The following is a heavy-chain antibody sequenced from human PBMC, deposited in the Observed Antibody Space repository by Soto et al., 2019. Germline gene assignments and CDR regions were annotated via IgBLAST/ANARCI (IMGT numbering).Heavy chain of an antibody. Sequence: GGSLRLSCAASGFTVSNNRMTWVRQPPGKGLEWVSAISGSGGSTYYADSVKGRFTISRDNSKNTLYLQMNSLRAEDTAVYYCAKSRVYAIAGFDYWGQGTLVTVSS. CDR2: ISGSGGST. V-gene: IGHV3-23*01. D-gene: IGHD2-8*01. J-gene: IGHJ4*02. CDR3: AKSRVYAIAGFDY. CDR1: GFTVSNNR.